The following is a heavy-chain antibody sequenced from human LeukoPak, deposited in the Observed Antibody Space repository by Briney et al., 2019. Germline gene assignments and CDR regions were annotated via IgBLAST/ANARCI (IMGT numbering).Heavy chain of an antibody. CDR1: GYSISSGYY. V-gene: IGHV4-38-2*01. CDR3: ARHARAARPGYFDY. CDR2: IYHSGST. J-gene: IGHJ4*02. Sequence: PSETLSLTCAVSGYSISSGYYWGWIRQPPGKGLEWIGSIYHSGSTYYNPSLKSRVTISVDTSKNQFSLKLSSVTAADTAVYYCARHARAARPGYFDYWGRGTLVTVSS. D-gene: IGHD6-6*01.